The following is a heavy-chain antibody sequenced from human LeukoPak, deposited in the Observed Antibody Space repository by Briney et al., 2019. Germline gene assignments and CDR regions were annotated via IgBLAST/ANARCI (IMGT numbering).Heavy chain of an antibody. Sequence: GGSLRLSCAASGFTFDDYAMHWVRQAPGKGLEWVSGISWNSGSIGYADSVKGRFTISRDNAKNSLYLQMNSLRAEDMALYDCAKGSMVRGVIADAFDIWGQGTMVTVSS. CDR1: GFTFDDYA. CDR2: ISWNSGSI. V-gene: IGHV3-9*03. J-gene: IGHJ3*02. CDR3: AKGSMVRGVIADAFDI. D-gene: IGHD3-10*01.